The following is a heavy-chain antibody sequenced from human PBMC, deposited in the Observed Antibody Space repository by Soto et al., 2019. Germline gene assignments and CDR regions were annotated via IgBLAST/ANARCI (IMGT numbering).Heavy chain of an antibody. D-gene: IGHD5-18*01. V-gene: IGHV1-3*01. Sequence: MHWVRQAPGQRLEWMGWINAGNGNTKYSQKFQGRVTITRDTSASTAYMELSSLRSEDTAVYYCARSPGLPSGMDVWGQGTXXT. CDR2: INAGNGNT. CDR3: ARSPGLPSGMDV. J-gene: IGHJ6*02.